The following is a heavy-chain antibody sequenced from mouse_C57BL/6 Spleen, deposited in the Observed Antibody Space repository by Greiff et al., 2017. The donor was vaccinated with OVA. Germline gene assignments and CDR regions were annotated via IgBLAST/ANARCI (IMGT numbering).Heavy chain of an antibody. J-gene: IGHJ3*01. CDR3: AIDRGLGRFAY. D-gene: IGHD4-1*01. CDR1: GFTFSSYA. V-gene: IGHV5-4*01. Sequence: EVKLVESGGGLVKPGGSLKLSCAASGFTFSSYAMSWVRQTPEKRLEWVATISDGGSYTYYPDNVKGRFTISRDNAKNNLYLQMSHLKSEDTAMYYCAIDRGLGRFAYWGQGTLVTVSA. CDR2: ISDGGSYT.